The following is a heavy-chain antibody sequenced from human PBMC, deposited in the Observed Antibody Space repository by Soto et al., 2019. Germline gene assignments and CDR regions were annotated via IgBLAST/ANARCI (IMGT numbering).Heavy chain of an antibody. CDR3: ASGGPLQQLRFYDYYYYGMDV. CDR1: GYTFTSYA. D-gene: IGHD6-13*01. V-gene: IGHV1-3*01. CDR2: INAGNGNT. J-gene: IGHJ6*02. Sequence: GASVKVSCKASGYTFTSYAMHWVRQAPGQRLEWMGWINAGNGNTKYSQKFQGRVTITRDTSASTAYMELSSLRSEDTAVYYCASGGPLQQLRFYDYYYYGMDVWGQGTTVTVSS.